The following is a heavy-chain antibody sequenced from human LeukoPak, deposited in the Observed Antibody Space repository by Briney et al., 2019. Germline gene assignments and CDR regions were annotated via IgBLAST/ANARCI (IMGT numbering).Heavy chain of an antibody. J-gene: IGHJ5*02. CDR1: GFTFSRYW. V-gene: IGHV3-74*01. Sequence: GGSLRLSCAASGFTFSRYWMHWVRHAPGKGLVWVSLINSDGSSTNYADSVKGRFTISRDNAKNTVYLQMNSLRAEDTAVYYCARTNSGGFDPWGQGTLVTVSS. D-gene: IGHD2-21*01. CDR3: ARTNSGGFDP. CDR2: INSDGSST.